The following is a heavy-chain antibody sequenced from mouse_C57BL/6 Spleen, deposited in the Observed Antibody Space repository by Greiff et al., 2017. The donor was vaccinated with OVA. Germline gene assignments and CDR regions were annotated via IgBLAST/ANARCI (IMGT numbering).Heavy chain of an antibody. J-gene: IGHJ4*01. CDR1: GYTFTSYT. Sequence: VQLVESGAELARPGASVKMSCKASGYTFTSYTMHWVKQRPGQGLEWIGYINPSSGYTKYNQKFKDKATLTADKSSSTAYMQRSGLTSEDSAVYYCARWSTVNYAMDYWGQGTSVTVSS. CDR3: ARWSTVNYAMDY. V-gene: IGHV1-4*01. CDR2: INPSSGYT. D-gene: IGHD1-1*01.